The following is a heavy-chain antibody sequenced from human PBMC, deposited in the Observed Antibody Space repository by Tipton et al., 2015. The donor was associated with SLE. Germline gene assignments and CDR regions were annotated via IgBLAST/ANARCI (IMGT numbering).Heavy chain of an antibody. Sequence: SLRLSCAASGFTFDDYGMHWVRQAPGKGLEWVSGISWNGGRIDYADSVKGRFSISRDNAKRSLYLQMNGLRPEDTSLYYCAKVGPLTYGDTDYYGMDVWGQGTTVIVSS. D-gene: IGHD4-17*01. V-gene: IGHV3-9*01. J-gene: IGHJ6*02. CDR1: GFTFDDYG. CDR2: ISWNGGRI. CDR3: AKVGPLTYGDTDYYGMDV.